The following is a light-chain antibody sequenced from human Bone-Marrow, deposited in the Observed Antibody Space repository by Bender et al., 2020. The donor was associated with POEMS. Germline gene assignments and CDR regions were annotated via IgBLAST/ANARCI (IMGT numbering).Light chain of an antibody. CDR1: SSNIGSNH. CDR3: SSYAGSNILV. Sequence: QSVLTQPPSASGTPGQRVTISCSGGSSNIGSNHVYWYQQFPGMAPKVLIYRNNQRPSGVSNRFSGSKSGNTASLTISGLQAQDEADYYCSSYAGSNILVFGGGTKVTVL. CDR2: RNN. V-gene: IGLV1-47*01. J-gene: IGLJ3*02.